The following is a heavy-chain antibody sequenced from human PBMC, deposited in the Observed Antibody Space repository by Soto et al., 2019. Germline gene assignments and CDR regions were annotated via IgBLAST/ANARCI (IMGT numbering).Heavy chain of an antibody. CDR3: ARTRGSRSH. D-gene: IGHD6-13*01. CDR2: INHSGST. CDR1: GGSFSGYY. V-gene: IGHV4-34*01. Sequence: SETLSLTCAVYGGSFSGYYWSWIRQPPGKGLEWIGEINHSGSTNYNPSLKSRVTISVDTSKNQFSLKLSSVTAADTAVYYCARTRGSRSHWGQGTLVTVSS. J-gene: IGHJ4*02.